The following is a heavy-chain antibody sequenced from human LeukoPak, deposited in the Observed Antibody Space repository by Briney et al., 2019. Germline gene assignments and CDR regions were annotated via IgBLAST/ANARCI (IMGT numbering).Heavy chain of an antibody. CDR2: IIPIFGTA. CDR3: ASSHFNIVVVPAAKEGWFDP. V-gene: IGHV1-69*13. J-gene: IGHJ5*02. D-gene: IGHD2-2*01. Sequence: SVKVSCKASGGTFSSYAISWVRQAPGQGLEWMRGIIPIFGTANYAQKFQGRVTITADESTSTAYMELSSLRSEDTAVYYCASSHFNIVVVPAAKEGWFDPWGQGTLVTVSS. CDR1: GGTFSSYA.